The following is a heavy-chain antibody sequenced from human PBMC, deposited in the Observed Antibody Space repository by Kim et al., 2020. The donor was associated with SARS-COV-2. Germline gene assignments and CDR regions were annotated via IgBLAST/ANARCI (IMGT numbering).Heavy chain of an antibody. J-gene: IGHJ4*02. V-gene: IGHV1-2*02. CDR3: ARGSSSWPTYVF. Sequence: NDAQKFQGRVTMTRDTSISTAYMELSRLRSDDTAVYYCARGSSSWPTYVFWGQGTLVTVSS. D-gene: IGHD6-13*01.